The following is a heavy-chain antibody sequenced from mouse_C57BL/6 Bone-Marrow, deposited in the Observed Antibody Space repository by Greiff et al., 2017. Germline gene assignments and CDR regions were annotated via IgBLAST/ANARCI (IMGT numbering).Heavy chain of an antibody. CDR3: ARHGYGSSFAY. D-gene: IGHD1-1*01. Sequence: VQLKESGPGLVAPSQSLSITCPVSGFSLTSSGVHWVRQPPGKGLEWLVVIWSDGSTTYNSALKSRLSISKDNSKIQVFLKMNSLQTDDTAMYYCARHGYGSSFAYGGQGALVTVSA. J-gene: IGHJ3*01. CDR1: GFSLTSSG. V-gene: IGHV2-6-1*01. CDR2: IWSDGST.